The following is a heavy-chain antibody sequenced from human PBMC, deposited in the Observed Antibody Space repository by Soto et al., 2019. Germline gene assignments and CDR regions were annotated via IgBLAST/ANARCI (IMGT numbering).Heavy chain of an antibody. Sequence: PGESLKISCKGSGYSFTSYWIGWVRQMPGKGLKWMGIIYPGDSDTRYSPSFQGQVTISADKSISIAYLQWSSLKASDTAMYYCATPYRYYDSSGYYHEAAFEIWGQGTMVTVSS. J-gene: IGHJ3*02. D-gene: IGHD3-22*01. CDR3: ATPYRYYDSSGYYHEAAFEI. CDR2: IYPGDSDT. V-gene: IGHV5-51*01. CDR1: GYSFTSYW.